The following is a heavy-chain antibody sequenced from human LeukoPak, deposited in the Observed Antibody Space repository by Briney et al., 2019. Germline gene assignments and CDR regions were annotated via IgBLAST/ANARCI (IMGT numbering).Heavy chain of an antibody. CDR2: IYTSGST. Sequence: PSETLSLTCTVSGGSISSSSYYWSWIRQPAGKGLEWIGRIYTSGSTNYNPSLKSRVTISVDTSKNQFSLKLSSVTAADTAVYYCARELNYYGSGTTFDYWGQGTLVTVSS. J-gene: IGHJ4*02. V-gene: IGHV4-61*02. CDR1: GGSISSSSYY. CDR3: ARELNYYGSGTTFDY. D-gene: IGHD3-10*01.